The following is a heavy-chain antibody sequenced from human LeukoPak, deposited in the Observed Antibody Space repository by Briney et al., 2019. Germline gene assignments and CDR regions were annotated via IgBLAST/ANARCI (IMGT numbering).Heavy chain of an antibody. V-gene: IGHV4-59*12. CDR2: IYYSGST. Sequence: PSETLSLTCTVSGGSISSYYWSWIRQPPGKGLEWIGYIYYSGSTNYNPSLKSRVTISVDTSKNQFSLKLSSVTAADTAVYYCAREPAAGTRGTFDYWGQGTLVTVSS. CDR3: AREPAAGTRGTFDY. D-gene: IGHD6-13*01. J-gene: IGHJ4*02. CDR1: GGSISSYY.